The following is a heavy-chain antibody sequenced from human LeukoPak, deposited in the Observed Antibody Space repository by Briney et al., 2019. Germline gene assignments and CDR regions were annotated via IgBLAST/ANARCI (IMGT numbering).Heavy chain of an antibody. D-gene: IGHD5-12*01. CDR3: AKRSYSGYFDY. CDR1: GFTFSSYE. V-gene: IGHV3-48*03. CDR2: ISSSGSTI. Sequence: GGSLRLSCAASGFTFSSYEMNWVRQAPGKGLEWVSYISSSGSTIYYADSVKGRFTISRDNSKNTLYLQMNSLRAEDTAVYYCAKRSYSGYFDYWGQGTLVTVSS. J-gene: IGHJ4*02.